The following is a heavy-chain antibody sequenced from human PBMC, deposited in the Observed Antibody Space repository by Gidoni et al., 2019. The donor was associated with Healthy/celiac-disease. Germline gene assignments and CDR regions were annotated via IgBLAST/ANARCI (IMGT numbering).Heavy chain of an antibody. CDR3: ARDTPSIAVAYYYYYGMDV. Sequence: APGKGLECVSYISSSSSTIYYADSVKGRFTISRDNAKNSLYLQMNSLRDEDTAVYYCARDTPSIAVAYYYYYGMDVWGQGTTVTVSS. CDR2: ISSSSSTI. J-gene: IGHJ6*02. D-gene: IGHD6-19*01. V-gene: IGHV3-48*02.